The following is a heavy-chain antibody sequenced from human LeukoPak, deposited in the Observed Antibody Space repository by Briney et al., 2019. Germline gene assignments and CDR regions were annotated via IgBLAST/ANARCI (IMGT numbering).Heavy chain of an antibody. CDR3: ARDQRYCSSSSCPWEPFDY. V-gene: IGHV3-7*05. CDR1: GFTFSSYA. CDR2: IKQDGSEK. Sequence: LSGGSLRLSCAASGFTFSSYAMSWVRQAPGKGLEWVANIKQDGSEKYYVDSVKGRFTISRDNAKNSLYLQMNSLRAEDTAVYYCARDQRYCSSSSCPWEPFDYWGQGTLVTVSS. D-gene: IGHD2-2*01. J-gene: IGHJ4*02.